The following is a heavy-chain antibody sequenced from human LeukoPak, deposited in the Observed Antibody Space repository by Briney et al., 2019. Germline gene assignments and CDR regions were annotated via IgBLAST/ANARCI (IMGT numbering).Heavy chain of an antibody. Sequence: SETLSLTCSVSGGSISSSYYYWGWIRQPPGKGLEWIGSIYYSGSTYYNPSLKSRVTISVDTSKSQCSLKLSSLTAADTAVYYCARHSYSSGWLHFDYWGQGTLVTVSS. CDR2: IYYSGST. J-gene: IGHJ4*02. D-gene: IGHD6-19*01. CDR3: ARHSYSSGWLHFDY. CDR1: GGSISSSYYY. V-gene: IGHV4-39*01.